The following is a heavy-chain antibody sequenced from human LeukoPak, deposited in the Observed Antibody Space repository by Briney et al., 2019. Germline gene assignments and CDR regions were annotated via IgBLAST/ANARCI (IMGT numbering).Heavy chain of an antibody. J-gene: IGHJ4*02. CDR1: GFTFSNYA. Sequence: GGSLRLSCVASGFTFSNYAMHWVRQAPGKGLEWVSVISHAGSYEYYADSVKGRFTISRDNSKNTLYLQMGSLRAEDTAVYYCARELMVRGIIRKNFDSWGQGTLVTVSS. CDR2: ISHAGSYE. D-gene: IGHD3-10*01. CDR3: ARELMVRGIIRKNFDS. V-gene: IGHV3-30*14.